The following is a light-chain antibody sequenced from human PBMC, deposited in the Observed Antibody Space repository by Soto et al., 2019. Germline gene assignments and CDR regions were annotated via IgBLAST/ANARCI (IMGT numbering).Light chain of an antibody. Sequence: DIVMTQSPATLCEHQPGRVIVSCRASQDVSSHVAWYQQRPGQAPRLLINAASIRATETPDRIGGSGSGTEFTLTISSLQSEDLALYYCQQDNKWPWTFGQGTKVDIK. J-gene: IGKJ1*01. V-gene: IGKV3-15*01. CDR2: AAS. CDR1: QDVSSH. CDR3: QQDNKWPWT.